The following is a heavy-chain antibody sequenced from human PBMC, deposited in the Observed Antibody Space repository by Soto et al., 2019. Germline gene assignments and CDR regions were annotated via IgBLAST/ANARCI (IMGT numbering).Heavy chain of an antibody. CDR1: GGTFSTYG. V-gene: IGHV1-69*01. J-gene: IGHJ6*02. Sequence: QVQLVQSGAEVKKPGSSVKVSCKASGGTFSTYGFSWVRQAPGQGLEWMGGIIPFFNVANYAQSFQGRVNLTADDSTRTAYMELSSLRSDDTAVYYCVRDYPRDSLVLLPFYDYDMDVWGQGTTVTVSS. CDR2: IIPFFNVA. D-gene: IGHD1-26*01. CDR3: VRDYPRDSLVLLPFYDYDMDV.